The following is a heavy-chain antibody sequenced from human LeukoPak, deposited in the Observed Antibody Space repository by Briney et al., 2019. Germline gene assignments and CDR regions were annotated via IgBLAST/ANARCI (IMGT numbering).Heavy chain of an antibody. CDR1: GGSISSGDYY. D-gene: IGHD1-26*01. J-gene: IGHJ6*02. Sequence: SETLSLTCTVSGGSISSGDYYWSWIRQPPGKGLEWIGYIYYSGSTYYNPSLKSRVTISVDTSKNQFSLKLSSVTAADTAVYYCARHQGSGRKHYYGMDVWGPGTTVTVSS. V-gene: IGHV4-30-4*01. CDR2: IYYSGST. CDR3: ARHQGSGRKHYYGMDV.